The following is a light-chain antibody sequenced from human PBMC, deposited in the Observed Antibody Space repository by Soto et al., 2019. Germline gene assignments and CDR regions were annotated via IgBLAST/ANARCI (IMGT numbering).Light chain of an antibody. CDR1: NIGSKS. J-gene: IGLJ2*01. Sequence: YELTQPPSVSVAPGKTARITCGGNNIGSKSVHWYQQKPGQAPVLVIYYDSDRPSGIPERFSGSNSGNTATLTISRVEAGDEADYYCQVWDSSSDHPGVFGGGTKVTVL. CDR2: YDS. V-gene: IGLV3-21*04. CDR3: QVWDSSSDHPGV.